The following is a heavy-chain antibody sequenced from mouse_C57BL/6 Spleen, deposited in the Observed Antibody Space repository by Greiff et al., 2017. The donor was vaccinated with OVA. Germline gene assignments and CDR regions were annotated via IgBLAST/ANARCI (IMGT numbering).Heavy chain of an antibody. CDR3: ARRDGYPFAY. D-gene: IGHD2-3*01. J-gene: IGHJ3*01. CDR1: GFTFSDYG. V-gene: IGHV5-17*01. CDR2: IRSGSSTF. Sequence: EVKLVESGGGLVKPGGSLRLSCAASGFTFSDYGMHWVRQAPEKGLEWVAYIRSGSSTFYYADTVKGRFTISRDNAKHTLFLEMSSLRSEDTAMYYCARRDGYPFAYWGQGTLVTVCA.